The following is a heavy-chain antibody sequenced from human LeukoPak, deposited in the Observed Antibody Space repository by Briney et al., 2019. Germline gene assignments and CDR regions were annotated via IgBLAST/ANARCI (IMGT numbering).Heavy chain of an antibody. Sequence: GRSLRLSCAASESTFSTYAMHWVRQAPGKGLEWVAVISYDGNTIYYADSVKGRFTISRDNSKNTLYLQMNSLRAEDTAVYYCAKVYDFWSGYYTYDAFDIWGQGTMVTVSS. CDR2: ISYDGNTI. V-gene: IGHV3-30-3*01. D-gene: IGHD3-3*01. CDR1: ESTFSTYA. J-gene: IGHJ3*02. CDR3: AKVYDFWSGYYTYDAFDI.